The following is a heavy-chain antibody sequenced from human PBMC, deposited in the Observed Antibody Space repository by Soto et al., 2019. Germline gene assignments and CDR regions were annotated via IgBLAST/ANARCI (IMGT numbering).Heavy chain of an antibody. CDR2: IDPSDSYT. J-gene: IGHJ3*02. V-gene: IGHV5-10-1*01. CDR3: ASQSMWDRAFDI. D-gene: IGHD1-26*01. CDR1: GYSFTIYW. Sequence: PGESLKISCKGSGYSFTIYWISWVRQMPGKGLEWMGRIDPSDSYTNYSPSFQGHVTISADKSISTAYLQWSSLKASDTAMYYCASQSMWDRAFDIWGQGTMVTVSS.